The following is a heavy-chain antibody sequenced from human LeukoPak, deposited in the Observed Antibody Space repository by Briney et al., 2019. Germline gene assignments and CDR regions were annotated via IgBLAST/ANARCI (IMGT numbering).Heavy chain of an antibody. D-gene: IGHD6-13*01. CDR2: MNPNSGNT. CDR3: ARPPLRIAAAGISIGRPFDY. CDR1: GYTFTSYD. V-gene: IGHV1-8*02. J-gene: IGHJ4*02. Sequence: GAPVKVSCKASGYTFTSYDINWVRQATGQGLEWMGWMNPNSGNTGYAQKFQGRVTMTRNTSISTAYMELSSLRSEDTAVYYCARPPLRIAAAGISIGRPFDYWGQGTLVTVSS.